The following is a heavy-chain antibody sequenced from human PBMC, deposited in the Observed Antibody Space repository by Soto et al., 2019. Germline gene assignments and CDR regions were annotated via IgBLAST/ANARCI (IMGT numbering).Heavy chain of an antibody. V-gene: IGHV1-8*01. Sequence: VASVKVSCKASGYTFTSYDINWVRQATGQGLEWMGWMNPNSGNTGYAQKFQGRVTMTRNTSISTAYMELSSLRSEDTAVYYCARGFPVYDFWSGLGGMDVWGQGTTVTVSS. J-gene: IGHJ6*02. D-gene: IGHD3-3*01. CDR1: GYTFTSYD. CDR2: MNPNSGNT. CDR3: ARGFPVYDFWSGLGGMDV.